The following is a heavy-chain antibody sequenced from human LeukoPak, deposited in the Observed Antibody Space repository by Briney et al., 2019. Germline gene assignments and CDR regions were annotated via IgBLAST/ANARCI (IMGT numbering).Heavy chain of an antibody. CDR2: INPSGGST. CDR1: GFTFINYN. V-gene: IGHV1-46*01. J-gene: IGHJ3*02. D-gene: IGHD5-24*01. CDR3: ARVRDGYNDAYDI. Sequence: GASVKVSFKASGFTFINYNMHWVRQAPGQGLEWMGIINPSGGSTNYAQNFQARVTMTRDTSTSTVYMELSSLRSEDTAVYYCARVRDGYNDAYDIWGQGTMVTVPP.